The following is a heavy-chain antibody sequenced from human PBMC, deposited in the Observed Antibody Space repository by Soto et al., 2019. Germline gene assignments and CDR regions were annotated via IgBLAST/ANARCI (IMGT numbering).Heavy chain of an antibody. V-gene: IGHV3-21*04. CDR2: INGRGNYI. J-gene: IGHJ4*02. CDR3: AREDGIVGATSAFDY. D-gene: IGHD1-26*01. CDR1: GFTFSTYN. Sequence: GGSLRLSCAASGFTFSTYNMHWVRQAPGKGLEWVSAINGRGNYIYYTDAVKGRFTISRDNAKTSLYLQMNSLRAEDTAVYYCAREDGIVGATSAFDYWGQGTLVTVSS.